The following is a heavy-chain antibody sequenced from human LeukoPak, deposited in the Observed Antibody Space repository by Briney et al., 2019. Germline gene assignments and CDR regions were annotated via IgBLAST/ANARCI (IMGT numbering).Heavy chain of an antibody. CDR3: ARARIRRSGGSCFDY. CDR2: INHSGST. D-gene: IGHD2-15*01. J-gene: IGHJ4*02. CDR1: GGPFSGYY. V-gene: IGHV4-34*01. Sequence: SETLSLTCAVYGGPFSGYYWSWIRQPPGKGLEWIGEINHSGSTNYNPSLKSRVTISVDTSKNQFSLKLSSVTAADTAVYYCARARIRRSGGSCFDYWGQGTLVTVSS.